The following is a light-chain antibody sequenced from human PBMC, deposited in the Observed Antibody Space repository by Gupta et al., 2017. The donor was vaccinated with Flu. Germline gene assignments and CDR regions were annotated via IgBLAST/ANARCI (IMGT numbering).Light chain of an antibody. CDR1: RSSIGSDY. Sequence: ISSAGRRSSIGSDYVFWFQQCAGTAPKLLIYKNNNRPSGVPDRFSGSKSATTASLAITGLQAEDEADYYCDARDDSLNPLVFGGGTKLTVL. V-gene: IGLV1-47*01. J-gene: IGLJ3*02. CDR3: DARDDSLNPLV. CDR2: KNN.